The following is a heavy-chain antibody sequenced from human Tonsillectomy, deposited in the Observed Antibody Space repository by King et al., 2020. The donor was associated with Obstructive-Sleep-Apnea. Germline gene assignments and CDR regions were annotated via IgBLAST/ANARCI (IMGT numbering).Heavy chain of an antibody. Sequence: LQLQESGPGLVKPSETLSLTSTVSGGSISNYYWSWIRQPPGKGLEWIGYMYYSGNTNFNPSLKSRVTISADTSKIQFSLRLSSVTATDTAGYYCARHRGVEDYGGYGDYFDYWGQGTLVTVSS. CDR2: MYYSGNT. J-gene: IGHJ4*02. CDR1: GGSISNYY. V-gene: IGHV4-59*08. D-gene: IGHD5-12*01. CDR3: ARHRGVEDYGGYGDYFDY.